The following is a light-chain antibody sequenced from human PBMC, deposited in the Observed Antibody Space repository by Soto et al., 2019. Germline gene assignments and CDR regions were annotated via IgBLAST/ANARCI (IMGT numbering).Light chain of an antibody. CDR2: GVS. Sequence: EIVLTQSPGTLSLSPGERATLSCRASQSVSSRYLAWYQQKAGQAPRLLIYGVSSRATGIPDRFSGGGSGADFTLTISRLEPEDFAVYYCQQYGSSPPLYTFGQGTKLEIK. V-gene: IGKV3-20*01. J-gene: IGKJ2*01. CDR3: QQYGSSPPLYT. CDR1: QSVSSRY.